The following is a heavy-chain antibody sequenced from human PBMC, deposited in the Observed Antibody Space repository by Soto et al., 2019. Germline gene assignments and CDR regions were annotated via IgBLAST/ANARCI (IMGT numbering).Heavy chain of an antibody. J-gene: IGHJ6*03. D-gene: IGHD6-6*01. CDR2: IYHSGST. CDR3: ARARRIPSYYYYYMDV. CDR1: SGSISSSNW. Sequence: PSETLSLTCAVSSGSISSSNWWSWVRQPPGKGLEWIGEIYHSGSTNYNPSLKSRVTISVDKSKNQFSLKLSSVTAADTAVYYCARARRIPSYYYYYMDVWGKGTTVTVSS. V-gene: IGHV4-4*02.